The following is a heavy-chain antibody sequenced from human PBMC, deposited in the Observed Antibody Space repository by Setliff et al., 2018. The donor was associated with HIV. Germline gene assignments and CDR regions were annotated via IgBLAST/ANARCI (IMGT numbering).Heavy chain of an antibody. CDR3: ARSSGYYSTVFY. D-gene: IGHD3-22*01. CDR1: GGTFSSYA. Sequence: ASVKVSCKASGGTFSSYAINWVRQAPGQGLEWMGGIIPIFGTANYAQKFQGRVTITTDESTSTTYLELSSLRSEDTAVYYCARSSGYYSTVFYWGQGTRVTVSS. J-gene: IGHJ4*02. CDR2: IIPIFGTA. V-gene: IGHV1-69*05.